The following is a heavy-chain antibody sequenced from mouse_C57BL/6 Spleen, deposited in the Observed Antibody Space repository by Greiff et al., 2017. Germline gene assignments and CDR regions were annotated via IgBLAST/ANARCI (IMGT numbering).Heavy chain of an antibody. CDR3: ARGGGEDFDG. V-gene: IGHV1-64*01. Sequence: QVQLQQPGAELVKPGASVKLSCKASGYTFTSYWMHWVKQRPGQGLEWIGMIHPNSGSTNYNEKFKSKATLTVDKSSSTAYMQLSSLTSEDSAVYYCARGGGEDFDGWGTGTTVTVAS. CDR2: IHPNSGST. CDR1: GYTFTSYW. J-gene: IGHJ1*03.